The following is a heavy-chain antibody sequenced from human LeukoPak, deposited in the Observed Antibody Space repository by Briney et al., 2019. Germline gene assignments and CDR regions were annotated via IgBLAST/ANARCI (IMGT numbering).Heavy chain of an antibody. CDR1: GGSISSYY. D-gene: IGHD2/OR15-2a*01. Sequence: SETLSLTCTVSGGSISSYYWGWIRQPPGKGLEWIGYIHYSGSTNYNPSLKSRVTISVDTSKNQFSLKLSSVTAADTAVYYCARDFFARSATFVAFDMWGQGTMVTVSS. J-gene: IGHJ3*02. CDR3: ARDFFARSATFVAFDM. V-gene: IGHV4-59*01. CDR2: IHYSGST.